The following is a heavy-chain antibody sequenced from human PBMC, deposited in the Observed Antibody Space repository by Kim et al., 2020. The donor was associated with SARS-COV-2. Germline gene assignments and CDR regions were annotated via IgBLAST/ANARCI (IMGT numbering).Heavy chain of an antibody. J-gene: IGHJ6*02. CDR2: ISAYNGNT. CDR1: GYTFTSYG. D-gene: IGHD6-19*01. CDR3: ARHPKLGYSSGWYYGGYGMDV. V-gene: IGHV1-18*01. Sequence: ASVKVSCKASGYTFTSYGISWVRQAPGQGLEWMGWISAYNGNTNYAQKLQGRVTMTTDTSTSTAYMELRSLRSDDTAVYYCARHPKLGYSSGWYYGGYGMDVWGQGTTVTVSS.